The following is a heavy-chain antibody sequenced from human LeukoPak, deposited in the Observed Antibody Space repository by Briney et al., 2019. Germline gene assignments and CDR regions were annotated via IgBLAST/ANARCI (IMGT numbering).Heavy chain of an antibody. CDR2: ISYDGSNK. V-gene: IGHV3-30*04. CDR1: GFTFSSYA. CDR3: AREGGDSSGPPDAFDI. D-gene: IGHD3-22*01. Sequence: GGSLRLSCAASGFTFSSYAMHWVRQAPGKGLEWVAVISYDGSNKYYADSVKGRFTISRDNSKNTLYLQMNSLRAEDTAVYYCAREGGDSSGPPDAFDIWGQGTMVTVSS. J-gene: IGHJ3*02.